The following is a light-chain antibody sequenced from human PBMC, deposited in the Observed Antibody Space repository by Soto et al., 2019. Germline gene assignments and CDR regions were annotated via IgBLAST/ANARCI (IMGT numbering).Light chain of an antibody. V-gene: IGKV3-11*01. J-gene: IGKJ1*01. CDR2: DVS. CDR3: QQRSNWPPTWT. CDR1: QSINNF. Sequence: EIVLTQSPATLSLSPGERATLSCRASQSINNFIAWYQQKSGQPPRLVIYDVSKRATGIPARFSGSGSGTDITLSISSLEPEDSAVYFCQQRSNWPPTWTFGPGTKVEVK.